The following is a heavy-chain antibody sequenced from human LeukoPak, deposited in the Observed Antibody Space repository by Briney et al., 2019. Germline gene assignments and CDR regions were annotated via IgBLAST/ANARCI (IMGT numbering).Heavy chain of an antibody. J-gene: IGHJ4*02. Sequence: SETLSLTCTVSGGSISSYSWSWIRQPAGKGLEWIGRIYTSGSTNYNPSLKSQVTVSVDTSKNQFSLKLSSVTAADTAVYYCASSYSGSHPIFDYWGQGTLVTVSS. D-gene: IGHD1-26*01. CDR1: GGSISSYS. V-gene: IGHV4-4*07. CDR2: IYTSGST. CDR3: ASSYSGSHPIFDY.